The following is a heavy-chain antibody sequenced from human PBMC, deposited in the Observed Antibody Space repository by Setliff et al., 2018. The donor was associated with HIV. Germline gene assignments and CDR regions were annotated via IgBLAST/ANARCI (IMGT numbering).Heavy chain of an antibody. CDR2: INHSRRT. CDR1: GGSIRRSRYY. D-gene: IGHD3-22*01. CDR3: ARGFSGDYLFTGYLDV. V-gene: IGHV4-39*06. Sequence: PSETLSLTCTVSGGSIRRSRYYWGWVRQPPGKGREGIGEINHSRRTKYNPSLKSRGTISVDTSKNQFALKLSSVTAADTAFYYCARGFSGDYLFTGYLDVWGKGTTVTVSS. J-gene: IGHJ6*03.